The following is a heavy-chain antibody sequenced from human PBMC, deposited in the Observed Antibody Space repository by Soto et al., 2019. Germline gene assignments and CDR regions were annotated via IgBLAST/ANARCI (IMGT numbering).Heavy chain of an antibody. CDR3: ASQKYGYGYRY. J-gene: IGHJ4*02. V-gene: IGHV4-38-2*01. Sequence: SETLSLTCEVSGYSISSGYYWAWVRQPPGKGMEWIGSINHRGNSYYNPSLKSRVTISVDTSKNQFSLKLSSVTAADTAVYYCASQKYGYGYRYWGQGTLVTVSS. D-gene: IGHD5-18*01. CDR1: GYSISSGYY. CDR2: INHRGNS.